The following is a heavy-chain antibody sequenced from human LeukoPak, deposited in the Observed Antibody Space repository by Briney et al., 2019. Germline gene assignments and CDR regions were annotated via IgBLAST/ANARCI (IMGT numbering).Heavy chain of an antibody. CDR3: ARVGGTTTRYFDY. J-gene: IGHJ4*02. D-gene: IGHD1-1*01. CDR1: GGSISSSNW. Sequence: SGTLSLTCAVSGGSISSSNWWSWVRQPPGKGLEWIGEIFHSGSTNHNPSLKSRVTISVDKSKNQFSLQVRSVTAADTAVYYCARVGGTTTRYFDYWGQGTLVTVSS. V-gene: IGHV4-4*02. CDR2: IFHSGST.